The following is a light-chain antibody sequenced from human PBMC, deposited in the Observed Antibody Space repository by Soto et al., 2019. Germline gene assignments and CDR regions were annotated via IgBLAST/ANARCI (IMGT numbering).Light chain of an antibody. CDR1: ISNIATNY. Sequence: QAVVTRPPSVSGTPGQRVTISCSGGISNIATNYVHWFQQLPGTAPKVLSNRDNQRPSGVPDRFSGSKSGTSASLAISGLRSEDEAEYYCAAWDDTVRSYVFGTGTK. J-gene: IGLJ1*01. CDR3: AAWDDTVRSYV. CDR2: RDN. V-gene: IGLV1-47*01.